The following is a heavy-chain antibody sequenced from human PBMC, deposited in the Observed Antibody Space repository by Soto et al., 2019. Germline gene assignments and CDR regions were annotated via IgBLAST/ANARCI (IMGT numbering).Heavy chain of an antibody. CDR2: TYYKSKLNN. CDR3: TGITWFRGMDV. V-gene: IGHV6-1*01. Sequence: SQTLSLTCAISVDSVSSNSAAWNLISQSPSRGLEWLGRTYYKSKLNNDYALSVKSRITINPDTSKNQFSLHLYSVTPEDTAVYYCTGITWFRGMDVWGQGTPVTVSS. J-gene: IGHJ6*02. D-gene: IGHD3-10*01. CDR1: VDSVSSNSAA.